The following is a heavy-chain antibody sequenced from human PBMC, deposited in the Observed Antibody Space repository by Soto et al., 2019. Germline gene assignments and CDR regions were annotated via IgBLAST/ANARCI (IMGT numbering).Heavy chain of an antibody. CDR3: AKNLLVFGSTYAVV. D-gene: IGHD3-10*02. CDR2: IIPIGVTR. V-gene: IGHV1-69*12. Sequence: QVQLVRSGAEVKKPGSAVKVSCKASLGTFSSYAISWVRQAPGQGLEWMGGIIPIGVTRSYAQKFQGRVTITAAEPTSTAYMELGSLRSEGTAVYYCAKNLLVFGSTYAVVWGQGTTVTVSS. CDR1: LGTFSSYA. J-gene: IGHJ6*02.